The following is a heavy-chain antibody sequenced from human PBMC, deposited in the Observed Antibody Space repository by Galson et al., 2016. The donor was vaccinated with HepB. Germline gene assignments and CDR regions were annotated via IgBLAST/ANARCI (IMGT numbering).Heavy chain of an antibody. J-gene: IGHJ3*01. CDR1: GFTFRSYA. V-gene: IGHV3-23*01. CDR3: AKDLFRGVAAADALDL. CDR2: ISYTGDKT. Sequence: SLRLSCAGSGFTFRSYAMNWVRQAPGKGLEWVSSISYTGDKTNYTDSVKGRFTISRDNSKNTLYLQMNSLRAEDTALYYCAKDLFRGVAAADALDLWGQGTMVTVSS. D-gene: IGHD2-15*01.